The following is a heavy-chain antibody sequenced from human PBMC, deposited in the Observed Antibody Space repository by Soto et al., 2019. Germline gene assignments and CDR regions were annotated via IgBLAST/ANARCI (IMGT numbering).Heavy chain of an antibody. Sequence: ASETLSLTCAVYGGSFSGYYWSWIRQPPGKGLEWIGEINHSGSTNYNPSLKSRVTISVDTSKNQFSLKLSSVTAADTAVYYCARRRRLGMITFGGVIAPFDYWGQGTLVTVSS. CDR3: ARRRRLGMITFGGVIAPFDY. CDR2: INHSGST. CDR1: GGSFSGYY. D-gene: IGHD3-16*01. J-gene: IGHJ4*02. V-gene: IGHV4-34*01.